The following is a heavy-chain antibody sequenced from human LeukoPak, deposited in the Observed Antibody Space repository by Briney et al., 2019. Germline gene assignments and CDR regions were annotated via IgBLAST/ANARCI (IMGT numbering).Heavy chain of an antibody. D-gene: IGHD1-26*01. V-gene: IGHV3-49*04. Sequence: GGSLRLSCTASGFTFADYAMSWVRQAPGQGLEWVGFIRSKAYGGTTEYAASVKGRFTISRDDSKSIAYLQMNSLKPDDTAVYYCSLRVRATAPFDYWGQGTLVTVSS. CDR1: GFTFADYA. CDR3: SLRVRATAPFDY. CDR2: IRSKAYGGTT. J-gene: IGHJ4*02.